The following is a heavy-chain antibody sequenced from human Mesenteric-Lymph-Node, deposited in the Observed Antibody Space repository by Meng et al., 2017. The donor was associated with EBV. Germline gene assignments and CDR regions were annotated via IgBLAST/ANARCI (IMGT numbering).Heavy chain of an antibody. CDR3: ARGEGSSSYFDY. Sequence: VPLQASGPGLVRPSGTLSLTCAVSGASISSTNWWSWVRQSPGKGLEWIGEIFHTGSTNYNPSLKSRVTISADESKNQVSLKLTSVTAADTAVYYCARGEGSSSYFDYWGQGSLVTVSS. D-gene: IGHD6-13*01. J-gene: IGHJ4*02. CDR1: GASISSTNW. V-gene: IGHV4-4*02. CDR2: IFHTGST.